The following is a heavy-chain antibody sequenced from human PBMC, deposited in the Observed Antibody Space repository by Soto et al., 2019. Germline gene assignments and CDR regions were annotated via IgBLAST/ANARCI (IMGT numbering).Heavy chain of an antibody. CDR3: ARGPF. CDR1: GFTFGNQW. Sequence: EVQLVESGGGVVQPGGSLRLSCAVSGFTFGNQWMSWVRQAPGKGLEWVANINQDGRAKSHVDSVEGRFTISRDNAKNSLYLQMNSLRVEDTAVYYCARGPFWGQGTLVTVSS. CDR2: INQDGRAK. V-gene: IGHV3-7*01. D-gene: IGHD3-3*02. J-gene: IGHJ4*02.